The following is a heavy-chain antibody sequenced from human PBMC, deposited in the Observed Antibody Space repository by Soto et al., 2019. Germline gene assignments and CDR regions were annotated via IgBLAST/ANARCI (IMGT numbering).Heavy chain of an antibody. CDR3: STWPGGGGY. Sequence: EVQLVESGGGLIQPGGSLRLSCAVSGFTVSNNYMSWVRQAPGKGLEGVSVIYSGGYTAYGDSVKGRFTISRDNSKNTLYLQIKSRSAHHPAVYSCSTWPGGGGYWGQGTLVTVSS. CDR1: GFTVSNNY. V-gene: IGHV3-53*01. CDR2: IYSGGYT. J-gene: IGHJ4*02. D-gene: IGHD3-10*01.